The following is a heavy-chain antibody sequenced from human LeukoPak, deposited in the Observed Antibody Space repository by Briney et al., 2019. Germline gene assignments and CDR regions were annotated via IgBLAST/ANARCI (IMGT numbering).Heavy chain of an antibody. J-gene: IGHJ4*02. CDR2: IIPILGIA. Sequence: SVKVSCKASGGTFSSYAISWVRQAPGQGLEWMGRIIPILGIANYAQKFQGRVTITADKSTSTAYMELSSLRSEDTAVYYCARASRVGHDREEGYWGQGTLVIVSS. CDR1: GGTFSSYA. D-gene: IGHD1-26*01. CDR3: ARASRVGHDREEGY. V-gene: IGHV1-69*04.